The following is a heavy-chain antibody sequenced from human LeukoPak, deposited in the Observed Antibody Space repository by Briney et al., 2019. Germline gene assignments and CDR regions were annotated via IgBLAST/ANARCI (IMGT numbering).Heavy chain of an antibody. Sequence: PGRSLRLSCAATGFTFSSFSMHWVRQAPGKGLEWVSYISSSSSTIYYADSVKGRFTISRDNAKNSLYLQMNSLRAEDTAVYYCARGSTYYDSSGQVPFDYWGQGTLVTVSS. CDR3: ARGSTYYDSSGQVPFDY. CDR1: GFTFSSFS. CDR2: ISSSSSTI. V-gene: IGHV3-48*01. J-gene: IGHJ4*02. D-gene: IGHD3-22*01.